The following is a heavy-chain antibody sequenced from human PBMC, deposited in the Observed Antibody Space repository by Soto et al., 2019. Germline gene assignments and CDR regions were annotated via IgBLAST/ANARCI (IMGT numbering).Heavy chain of an antibody. J-gene: IGHJ6*02. CDR3: ARDLGTSWSYYYYGMDV. V-gene: IGHV4-59*01. CDR2: IYYSGST. CDR1: GGSISSYY. D-gene: IGHD1-1*01. Sequence: PSETLSLTCTVSGGSISSYYWSWIRQPPGKGLEWIGYIYYSGSTNYNPSLKSRVTISVDTSKNQFSLKLSSVTAADTAVYYCARDLGTSWSYYYYGMDVWGQGTTVTVSS.